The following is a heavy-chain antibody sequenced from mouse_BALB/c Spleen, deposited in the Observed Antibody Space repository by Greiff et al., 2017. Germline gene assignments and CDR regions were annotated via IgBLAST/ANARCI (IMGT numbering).Heavy chain of an antibody. Sequence: EVKVVESGGGLVQPGGTRKLSCAASGFTFSSFGMHWVRQAPEKGLEWVAYISSGSSTIYYADTVKGRFTISRDNPKNTLFLQMTSLRSEDTAMYYCARSKMGRGLYAMDYWGQGTSVTVSS. CDR1: GFTFSSFG. CDR3: ARSKMGRGLYAMDY. V-gene: IGHV5-17*02. J-gene: IGHJ4*01. D-gene: IGHD4-1*01. CDR2: ISSGSSTI.